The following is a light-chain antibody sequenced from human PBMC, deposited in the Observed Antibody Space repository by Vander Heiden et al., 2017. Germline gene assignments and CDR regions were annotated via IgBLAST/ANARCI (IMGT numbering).Light chain of an antibody. J-gene: IGKJ2*01. Sequence: DVVMTQSPLSLPVTLGQSASISCRSSQSLVCSNRSIYLHWFQQRPGQAPRRLIYEVSDRDSGVPDRFSGSGSDTDFTLKVSRVEAEDIGIYYCMQGTHLPYTFGQGTKLEIK. CDR3: MQGTHLPYT. CDR2: EVS. CDR1: QSLVCSNRSIY. V-gene: IGKV2-30*01.